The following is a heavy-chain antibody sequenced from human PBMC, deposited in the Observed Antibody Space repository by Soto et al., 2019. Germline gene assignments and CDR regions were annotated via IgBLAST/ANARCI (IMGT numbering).Heavy chain of an antibody. V-gene: IGHV4-61*01. J-gene: IGHJ3*02. CDR1: GGSVSSGSYY. Sequence: KPSETLSLTCTVSGGSVSSGSYYWSWIRQPPGKGLEWIGYIYYSGSTNYNPSLKSRVTISVDTSKNQFSLKLSSVTAADTAVYYCARGSLWAFDIWGQGTMVTVSS. CDR2: IYYSGST. CDR3: ARGSLWAFDI.